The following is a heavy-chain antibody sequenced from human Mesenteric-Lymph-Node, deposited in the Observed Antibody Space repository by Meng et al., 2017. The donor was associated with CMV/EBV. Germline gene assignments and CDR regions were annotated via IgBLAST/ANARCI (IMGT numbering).Heavy chain of an antibody. J-gene: IGHJ4*02. V-gene: IGHV1-2*02. D-gene: IGHD3-22*01. Sequence: ASVKVSCKASGYTFTGYYMHWVRQAPGQGLEWMGWINPNNGATNIAQKFQGRVTMTRDTSISTAYMELSRLRSDDTAVYYCAREDYYDSSGLYYFDYWGQGTLVTVSS. CDR3: AREDYYDSSGLYYFDY. CDR1: GYTFTGYY. CDR2: INPNNGAT.